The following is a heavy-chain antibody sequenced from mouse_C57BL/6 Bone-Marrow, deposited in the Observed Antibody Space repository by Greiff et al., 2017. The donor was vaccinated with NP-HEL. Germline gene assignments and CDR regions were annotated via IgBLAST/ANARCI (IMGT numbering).Heavy chain of an antibody. CDR1: GFPFSSYG. CDR3: ARHYYSNYFDY. V-gene: IGHV5-6*01. Sequence: EVMLVESGGDLVKPGGSLKLSCAASGFPFSSYGMSWVRQTPDTRLEWVATISSGGSYTYYPDSVKGRFTISRDNAKNTLYLQMSSLKSEDTAMYYCARHYYSNYFDYWGQGTTLTVSS. CDR2: ISSGGSYT. J-gene: IGHJ2*01. D-gene: IGHD2-5*01.